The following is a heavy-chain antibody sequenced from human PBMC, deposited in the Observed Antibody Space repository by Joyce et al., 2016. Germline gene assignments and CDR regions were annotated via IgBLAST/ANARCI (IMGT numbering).Heavy chain of an antibody. CDR1: GFTFSNYV. CDR2: ISDDGNNK. D-gene: IGHD1-14*01. J-gene: IGHJ6*02. V-gene: IGHV3-30-3*01. CDR3: ARQGVFPGGPSYGMDV. Sequence: QVVLVESGGDVVRPGRSLRLFCAASGFTFSNYVIHWVRQAPGKGLEWVSLISDDGNNKYYADSVKGRFTVSRDNSKNTLYLQMNSLRVEDTVVYYCARQGVFPGGPSYGMDVWGQGTSVTVSS.